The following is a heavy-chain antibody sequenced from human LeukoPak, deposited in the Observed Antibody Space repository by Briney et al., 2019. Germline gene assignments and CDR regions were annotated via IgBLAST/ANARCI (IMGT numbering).Heavy chain of an antibody. CDR1: GYTFTSYD. Sequence: SVKVSCKASGYTFTSYDINWVRQAPGQGLEWMGRIIPILGIANYAQKFQGRVTITADKSTSTAYMELSSLRSEDTAVYYCARDYGGNSGFDYWGQGTLVTVSS. V-gene: IGHV1-69*04. CDR2: IIPILGIA. D-gene: IGHD4-23*01. CDR3: ARDYGGNSGFDY. J-gene: IGHJ4*02.